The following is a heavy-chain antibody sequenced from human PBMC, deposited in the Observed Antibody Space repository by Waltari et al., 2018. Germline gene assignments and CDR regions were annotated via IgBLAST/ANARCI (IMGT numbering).Heavy chain of an antibody. J-gene: IGHJ4*02. CDR3: ARITFGSGRYWHFDY. CDR1: GFTFSNFW. D-gene: IGHD6-19*01. Sequence: EVQLVESGGVLVQPGGSLRLSCAASGFTFSNFWMRWVRQAPGKGLGWVANMKQDGSEINYVDSVKGRFTISRDNAKKSLHLQMNSLRADDTAVYYCARITFGSGRYWHFDYWGQGTLVTVSS. CDR2: MKQDGSEI. V-gene: IGHV3-7*03.